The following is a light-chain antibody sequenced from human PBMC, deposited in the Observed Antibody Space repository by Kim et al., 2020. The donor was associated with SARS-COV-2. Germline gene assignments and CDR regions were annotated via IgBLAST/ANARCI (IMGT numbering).Light chain of an antibody. CDR3: QAWDSSTSV. J-gene: IGLJ3*02. CDR1: KLGDKN. V-gene: IGLV3-1*01. CDR2: EDT. Sequence: VFPGQPASITCSGDKLGDKNASWYQQKPGQSPVLVIYEDTKRPSGIPERFSGSNSGNTATLTISGTQAMDGADYYCQAWDSSTSVFGRGTQLTVL.